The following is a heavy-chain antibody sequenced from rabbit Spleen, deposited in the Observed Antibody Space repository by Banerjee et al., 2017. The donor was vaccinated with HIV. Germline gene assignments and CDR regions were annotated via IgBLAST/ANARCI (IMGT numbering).Heavy chain of an antibody. CDR2: IDPVFGIT. CDR3: ARDGAGGSYFAL. D-gene: IGHD8-1*01. J-gene: IGHJ4*01. Sequence: QLEESAGGLVQPGGSLKLSCKASGFTLSSYYMNWVRQAPGKGLEWIGYIDPVFGITYYANWVNGRFSISRENAQNTVFLQMTSLTAADTATYFCARDGAGGSYFALWGPGTLVTFS. CDR1: GFTLSSYY. V-gene: IGHV1S7*01.